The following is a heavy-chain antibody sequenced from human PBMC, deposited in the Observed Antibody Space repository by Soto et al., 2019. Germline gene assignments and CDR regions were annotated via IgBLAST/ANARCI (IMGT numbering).Heavy chain of an antibody. CDR3: ARWGSGTNFYYHYAMDV. CDR1: GFTFWNFA. J-gene: IGHJ6*02. V-gene: IGHV3-23*01. Sequence: EVQLLESGGGLVQPGGSLRLSCSTSGFTFWNFAMAWVRQGPGKGLEWVSTVNDRGGSTYYADSVKGRFTISRDVSENTLHLQMSSLRTDDTAIYYCARWGSGTNFYYHYAMDVWGQGTTVTVSS. D-gene: IGHD3-16*01. CDR2: VNDRGGST.